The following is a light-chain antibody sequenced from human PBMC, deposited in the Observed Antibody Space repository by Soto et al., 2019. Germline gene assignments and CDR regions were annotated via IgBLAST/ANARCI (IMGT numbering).Light chain of an antibody. J-gene: IGKJ3*01. V-gene: IGKV1-39*01. CDR2: AAS. Sequence: DIQMTQSPSSLSASVGDRVTITCRASQRISSYLNWYQQKPGQAPNLLIYAASSLQSGVPSRFSGSGSGTDFTLTISSLQPEDFATYYCQQTNSFPFTFGPGTKVDI. CDR1: QRISSY. CDR3: QQTNSFPFT.